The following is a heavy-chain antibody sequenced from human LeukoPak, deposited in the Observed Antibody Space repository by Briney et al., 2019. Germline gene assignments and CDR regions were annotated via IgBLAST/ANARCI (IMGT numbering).Heavy chain of an antibody. Sequence: PSETLSLTCTVSGASISAFHWTWFRQPAGKGLEWIGLIYSSGSTLFNPSLRSRVAMSVDLTKNQLSLKLTSVTAADTAMYYCARKDGDYWGRGTLVTVSS. V-gene: IGHV4-4*07. CDR2: IYSSGST. J-gene: IGHJ4*02. CDR1: GASISAFH. CDR3: ARKDGDY.